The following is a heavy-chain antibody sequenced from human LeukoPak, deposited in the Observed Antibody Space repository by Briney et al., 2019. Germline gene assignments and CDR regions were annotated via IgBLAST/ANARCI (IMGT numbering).Heavy chain of an antibody. V-gene: IGHV3-74*03. CDR1: EFTFSRHW. CDR2: INTDGTTT. D-gene: IGHD2-2*01. J-gene: IGHJ4*02. CDR3: ARGRTSGITDY. Sequence: HPGGSLRLSCAASEFTFSRHWMHWVRQAPGKGLVWVSRINTDGTTTTYADSVKGRFTISRDNAKNMLFLQMNSLRAEDTAIYYCARGRTSGITDYWGQGTLVTVSS.